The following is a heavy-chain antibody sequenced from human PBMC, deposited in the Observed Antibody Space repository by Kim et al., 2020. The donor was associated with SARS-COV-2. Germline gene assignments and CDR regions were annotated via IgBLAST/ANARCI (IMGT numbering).Heavy chain of an antibody. D-gene: IGHD3-22*01. J-gene: IGHJ4*02. V-gene: IGHV1-18*04. CDR3: ARSPPQTSYDSSGGSFDY. Sequence: ASVKVSCKAAGYTFTNYGISWVRQAPGQGLEWMGWISGYNGDTRYTLKFQGRVTLTTDTSTSTAYMELRSLRSDDTAIYYCARSPPQTSYDSSGGSFDYWGQGALVTVSS. CDR1: GYTFTNYG. CDR2: ISGYNGDT.